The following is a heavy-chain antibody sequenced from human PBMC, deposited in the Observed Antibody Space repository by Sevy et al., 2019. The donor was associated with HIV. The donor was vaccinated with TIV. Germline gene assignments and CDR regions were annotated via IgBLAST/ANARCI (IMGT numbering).Heavy chain of an antibody. V-gene: IGHV1-3*04. CDR3: ARDHAGVVEFYFDH. CDR2: TATDTGDT. J-gene: IGHJ4*02. CDR1: GYTFNRHG. D-gene: IGHD3-16*02. Sequence: ASVKVSCKSSGYTFNRHGLHWVRQAPAQGLEWMGWTATDTGDTRYSQKFQGRLTITTDTSASTLYMELSSLTSEDTAVYYCARDHAGVVEFYFDHWGQGTLVTVSS.